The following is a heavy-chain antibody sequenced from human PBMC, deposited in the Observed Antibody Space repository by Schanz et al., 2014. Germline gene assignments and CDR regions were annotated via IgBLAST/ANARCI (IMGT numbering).Heavy chain of an antibody. CDR2: INPYDDTI. CDR1: NYIFTKYY. V-gene: IGHV1-46*01. D-gene: IGHD3-3*01. CDR3: VTEKRMESGTWAKAFDI. J-gene: IGHJ3*02. Sequence: QVQLVQSGAEVKKPGASVKVSCKASNYIFTKYYIHCMRQAPGQGLEWMGLINPYDDTIDYAKKFQGRFTMTRDTSTTTVYMELSSLRSDDTAMYYCVTEKRMESGTWAKAFDIWGQGTWVTVSS.